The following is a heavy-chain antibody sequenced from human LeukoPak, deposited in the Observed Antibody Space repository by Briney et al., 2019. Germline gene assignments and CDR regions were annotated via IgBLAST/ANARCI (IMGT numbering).Heavy chain of an antibody. CDR3: ARDHGHYDGGSHGVAYGMDV. CDR2: VYYSGST. V-gene: IGHV4-59*01. CDR1: GGSIGNYL. Sequence: SETLSLTCTVSGGSIGNYLWSWIRQSPGKGLNWIGYVYYSGSTNYNPSLKSRVTISIDTSKNQFSLNLSSVTAADTAVYFCARDHGHYDGGSHGVAYGMDVWGQGTTVTVSS. D-gene: IGHD3-22*01. J-gene: IGHJ6*02.